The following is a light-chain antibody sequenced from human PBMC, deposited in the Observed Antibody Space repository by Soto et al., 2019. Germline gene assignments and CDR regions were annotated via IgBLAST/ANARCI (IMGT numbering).Light chain of an antibody. J-gene: IGKJ1*01. CDR1: QSISSW. Sequence: IQMTQSPSTLSASVGDRVTITCRASQSISSWLAWYQQKPGKAPKLLIYKASSLESGVPSRFSGSGSGTEFTLTISSLQSEDFAVYYCQQYNNWPGGTFGQGTKVDIK. V-gene: IGKV1-5*03. CDR2: KAS. CDR3: QQYNNWPGGT.